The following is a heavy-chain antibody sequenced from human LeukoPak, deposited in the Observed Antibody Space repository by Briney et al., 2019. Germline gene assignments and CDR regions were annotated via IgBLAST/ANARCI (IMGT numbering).Heavy chain of an antibody. CDR1: GFTFSKFA. V-gene: IGHV3-23*01. J-gene: IGHJ4*02. Sequence: GGSLRLSCAASGFTFSKFAMSWVRQAPGKGLEYVSGISGSGARTYYAASVRGRFIISRDNSNNILYLHMNSLGVEDTAMYYCAKYLPSEMAPGDYWDQGTLVTVSS. D-gene: IGHD5-24*01. CDR3: AKYLPSEMAPGDY. CDR2: ISGSGART.